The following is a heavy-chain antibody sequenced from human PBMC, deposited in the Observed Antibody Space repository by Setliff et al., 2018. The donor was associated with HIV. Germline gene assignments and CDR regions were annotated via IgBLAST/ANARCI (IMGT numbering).Heavy chain of an antibody. Sequence: ASVKVSCKASGYSFTTYSLNWVRQVPGQGVEWMGWISSNTGDPTYAQDFTGRFVFSLDTSVNTAYLQITTLKAEDSAVYYCARANIYSDAFDIWGQGTMVTVSS. CDR1: GYSFTTYS. J-gene: IGHJ3*02. CDR3: ARANIYSDAFDI. D-gene: IGHD2-21*01. V-gene: IGHV7-4-1*02. CDR2: ISSNTGDP.